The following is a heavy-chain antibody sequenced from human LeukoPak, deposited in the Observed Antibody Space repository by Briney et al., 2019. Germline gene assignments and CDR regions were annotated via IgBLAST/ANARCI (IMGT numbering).Heavy chain of an antibody. CDR1: GYTLTGHY. V-gene: IGHV1-2*02. CDR3: ARQTGDDALDI. D-gene: IGHD7-27*01. J-gene: IGHJ3*02. CDR2: ISPHSGFT. Sequence: ASVKVSCKASGYTLTGHYIHWVRQAPGQGLDWMGWISPHSGFTMYPQRFQGRVTMTTDTSISTAFLEVRRLRSDDTAAYYCARQTGDDALDIWGQGTMITVYS.